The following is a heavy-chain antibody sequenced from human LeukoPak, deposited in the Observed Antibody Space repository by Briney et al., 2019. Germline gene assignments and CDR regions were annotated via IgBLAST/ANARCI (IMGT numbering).Heavy chain of an antibody. CDR1: GGSFSGYY. V-gene: IGHV4-34*01. CDR3: ARHNYYDSSGYNY. CDR2: INHSGST. Sequence: SETLSLTCAVYGGSFSGYYWSWIRQPPGKGLEWIGEINHSGSTNYNPSLKSRVTISVDTSKNQFSLKLSSVTAADTAVYYCARHNYYDSSGYNYWGQEALVTVSS. D-gene: IGHD3-22*01. J-gene: IGHJ4*02.